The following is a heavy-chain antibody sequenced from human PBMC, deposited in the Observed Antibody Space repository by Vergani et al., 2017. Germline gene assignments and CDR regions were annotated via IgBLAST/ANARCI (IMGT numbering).Heavy chain of an antibody. CDR1: GFTFNHYA. V-gene: IGHV3-23*01. CDR2: ISGSGGST. J-gene: IGHJ6*02. D-gene: IGHD5-12*01. Sequence: EVQLLESRGDLVQPGGSLRLSCAASGFTFNHYAMNWVRQAPGKGLEWVSGISGSGGSTYYAGSVKGRFTISRDSSKNTLYLQMNSLSAGDTAVYYCAKANPRNRGYDYLYYYHAMDVWGQGTTVTVAS. CDR3: AKANPRNRGYDYLYYYHAMDV.